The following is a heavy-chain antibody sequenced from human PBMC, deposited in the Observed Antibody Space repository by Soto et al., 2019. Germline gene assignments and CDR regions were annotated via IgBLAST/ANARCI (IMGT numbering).Heavy chain of an antibody. CDR3: ARGGLWELLHNFDY. CDR1: GYTFTNYW. D-gene: IGHD1-26*01. Sequence: PGESLKISCKASGYTFTNYWIVWVRQVPGKGLEWMGLIYPGDSDTRYNPSFQGQVTISADKSTSAAYLQWNSLMASDTAMYYCARGGLWELLHNFDYWGQGTLVTVSS. CDR2: IYPGDSDT. V-gene: IGHV5-51*01. J-gene: IGHJ4*02.